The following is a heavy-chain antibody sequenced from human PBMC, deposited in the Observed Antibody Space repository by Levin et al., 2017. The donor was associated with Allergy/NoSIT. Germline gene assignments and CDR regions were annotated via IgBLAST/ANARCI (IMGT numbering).Heavy chain of an antibody. CDR2: FDPEDGET. CDR3: ATDLMLRGVIVN. J-gene: IGHJ4*02. V-gene: IGHV1-24*01. D-gene: IGHD3-10*01. Sequence: ASVKVSCKVSGYTLTELSMHWVRQAPGKGLEWMGGFDPEDGETIYAQKFQGRVTMTEDTSTDTAYMELSSLRSEDTAVYYCATDLMLRGVIVNWGQGTLVTVSS. CDR1: GYTLTELS.